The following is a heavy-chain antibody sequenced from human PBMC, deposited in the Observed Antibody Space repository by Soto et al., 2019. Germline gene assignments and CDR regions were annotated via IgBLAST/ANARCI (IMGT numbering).Heavy chain of an antibody. CDR1: GGTFSSYT. Sequence: QVQLVQSGAEVKKPGSSVKVSCKASGGTFSSYTISWVRQAPGQGLEWMGRIIPILGIANYAQKFQGSVTITADKSTSTAYMELSSLRSEDTAVYYCARGERANDAFDIWGQGTMVTVSS. CDR2: IIPILGIA. CDR3: ARGERANDAFDI. J-gene: IGHJ3*02. V-gene: IGHV1-69*02. D-gene: IGHD1-26*01.